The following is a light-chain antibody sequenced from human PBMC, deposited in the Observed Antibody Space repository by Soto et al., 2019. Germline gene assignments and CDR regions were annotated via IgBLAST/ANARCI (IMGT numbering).Light chain of an antibody. CDR3: EQYNNWLPPSYT. Sequence: ELQLTQSPATLSVSLGERATLSCRASQSVSSCLAWYQHKPGQAPRLLIYGAFTRATGIPARFSGSGSRTKSTLTISILQSEDLAVDYCEQYNNWLPPSYTFGQGTKLEIK. V-gene: IGKV3-15*01. CDR1: QSVSSC. J-gene: IGKJ2*01. CDR2: GAF.